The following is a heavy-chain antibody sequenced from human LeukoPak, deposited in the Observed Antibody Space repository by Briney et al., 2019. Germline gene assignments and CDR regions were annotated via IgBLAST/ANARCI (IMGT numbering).Heavy chain of an antibody. CDR2: INPNSGGT. J-gene: IGHJ4*02. CDR3: ARSETIKGFWSGYNGYYFDY. Sequence: ASVKVSCKAPGYTFTGYYMHWVRQAPGQGLEWMGWINPNSGGTNYAQKFQGRVTMTRDTSISTAYMELSRLRSDDTAVYYCARSETIKGFWSGYNGYYFDYWGQGTLVTVSS. D-gene: IGHD3-3*01. CDR1: GYTFTGYY. V-gene: IGHV1-2*02.